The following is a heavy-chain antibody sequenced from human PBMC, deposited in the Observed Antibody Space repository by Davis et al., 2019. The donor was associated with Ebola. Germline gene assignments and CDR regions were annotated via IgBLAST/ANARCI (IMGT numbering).Heavy chain of an antibody. CDR3: ARDPPGSSPPDAFDI. V-gene: IGHV3-48*02. CDR2: ISSSSSTI. Sequence: GESLKISCAASGFTFSSYSMNWVRQAPGKGLEWVSYISSSSSTIYYADSVKGRFTISRDNAKNSLYLQMNSLRDEDTAVYYCARDPPGSSPPDAFDIWGPGTMVTVSS. J-gene: IGHJ3*02. D-gene: IGHD6-6*01. CDR1: GFTFSSYS.